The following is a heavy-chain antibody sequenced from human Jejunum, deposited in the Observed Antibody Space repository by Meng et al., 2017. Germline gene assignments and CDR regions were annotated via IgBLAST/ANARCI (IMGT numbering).Heavy chain of an antibody. D-gene: IGHD6-6*01. J-gene: IGHJ4*02. V-gene: IGHV3-48*03. CDR2: ISSGGDTI. CDR1: GFYFSDFE. Sequence: GGSLRLSCVAPGFYFSDFEMNWVRQAPGKGLEWISYISSGGDTINYADSVKGRFTISRDNARNSLYLQMTSLRADDTAVYYCARVGSSFDKWGQGTLVTVSS. CDR3: ARVGSSFDK.